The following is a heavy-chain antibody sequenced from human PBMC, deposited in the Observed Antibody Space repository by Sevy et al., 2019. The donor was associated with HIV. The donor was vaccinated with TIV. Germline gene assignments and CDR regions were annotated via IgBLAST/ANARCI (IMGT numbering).Heavy chain of an antibody. CDR3: AREGYYYDSSGYYDY. Sequence: GGSLRLSCAASGFTFSDYYMSWIRQAPGKGLEWVSYISSSGSTIYYAYSVKGRFTISRDNAKNSLYLQMNSLRAEDTAVYYCAREGYYYDSSGYYDYWGQGTLVTVSS. D-gene: IGHD3-22*01. V-gene: IGHV3-11*01. CDR2: ISSSGSTI. J-gene: IGHJ4*02. CDR1: GFTFSDYY.